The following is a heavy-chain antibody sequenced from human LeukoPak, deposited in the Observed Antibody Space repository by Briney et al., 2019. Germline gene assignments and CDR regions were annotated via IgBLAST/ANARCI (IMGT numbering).Heavy chain of an antibody. CDR1: GGSIGSSY. CDR2: IHYSGST. Sequence: SETLSLTCSVSGGSIGSSYWTWIRQPPGKGLEWIGFIHYSGSTNSNPSLKSRVTVTVDPSKNQFSPRLTSVTAADTAVYYCVRQPIGELGNYDYYGLDVWGQGTTVIVSS. V-gene: IGHV4-59*08. D-gene: IGHD7-27*01. CDR3: VRQPIGELGNYDYYGLDV. J-gene: IGHJ6*02.